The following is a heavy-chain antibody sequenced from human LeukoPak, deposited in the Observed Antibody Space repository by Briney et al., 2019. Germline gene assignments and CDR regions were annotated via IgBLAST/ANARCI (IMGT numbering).Heavy chain of an antibody. CDR3: ARGPTTMTRAFDY. V-gene: IGHV4-39*07. Sequence: SETLSLTCTVSSGSISTSNYYWGWVRQPPGKGLEWIGSIYYSGSTYYNPSLKSRVTLSVDTSKNQFSLNLSSLTAADTAVYYCARGPTTMTRAFDYWGQGTLVTVSS. J-gene: IGHJ4*02. CDR2: IYYSGST. D-gene: IGHD4-17*01. CDR1: SGSISTSNYY.